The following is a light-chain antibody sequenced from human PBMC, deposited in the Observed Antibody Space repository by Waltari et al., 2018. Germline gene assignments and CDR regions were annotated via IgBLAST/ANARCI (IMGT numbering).Light chain of an antibody. CDR2: EVS. CDR1: TSDVGGYNY. V-gene: IGLV2-14*01. J-gene: IGLJ1*01. CDR3: SSYTSSNTYYV. Sequence: QSALTQPASVSGSPGQSITISCTGTTSDVGGYNYVSWYQQHPGNAPKLMIYEVSNRPSGVSTRFSGSKSGNTASLTISGLQAEDEADYHCSSYTSSNTYYVFGTGTKVTVL.